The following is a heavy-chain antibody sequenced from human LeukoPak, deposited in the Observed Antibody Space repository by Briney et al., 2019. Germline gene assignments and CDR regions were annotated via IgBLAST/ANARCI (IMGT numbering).Heavy chain of an antibody. J-gene: IGHJ5*02. D-gene: IGHD1-20*01. V-gene: IGHV1-18*01. CDR1: GYRFSSNG. Sequence: ALVKVSCKASGYRFSSNGISWVRQAPGQGLEWVGWVSTYNSDTNYAPKFQGRVTMTKDTSTSTVYMELRSLRTDDTAVYYCALDNWNEFDPWGQGTLVTVSS. CDR2: VSTYNSDT. CDR3: ALDNWNEFDP.